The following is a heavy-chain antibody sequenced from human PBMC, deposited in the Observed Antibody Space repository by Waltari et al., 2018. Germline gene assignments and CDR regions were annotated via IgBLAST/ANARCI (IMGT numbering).Heavy chain of an antibody. Sequence: QVQLQESGPGLVKPSATLSLTCTVSGGSISSYYWSWIRQPAGKGLEWTGRIYTGGSPNYNPPLKSRVTMSVDTSKNQFSLKLSSVTAADTAVYYCARVNGYWSTFDYWGQGTLVTVSS. CDR3: ARVNGYWSTFDY. CDR1: GGSISSYY. V-gene: IGHV4-4*07. J-gene: IGHJ4*02. CDR2: IYTGGSP. D-gene: IGHD5-18*01.